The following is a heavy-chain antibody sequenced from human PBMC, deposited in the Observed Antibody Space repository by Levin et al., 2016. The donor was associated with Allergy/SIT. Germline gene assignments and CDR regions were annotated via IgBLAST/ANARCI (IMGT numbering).Heavy chain of an antibody. CDR1: GFTFSTYS. J-gene: IGHJ4*02. D-gene: IGHD6-6*01. CDR3: ARVEQLVRGDDY. CDR2: ISSTSSYI. Sequence: GESLKISCAASGFTFSTYSMNWVRQAPGKGLEWVSCISSTSSYIYYADSVKGRFTISRDNAKNSLYLQMNSLRAEDTAVYYCARVEQLVRGDDYWGQGTLVTVSS. V-gene: IGHV3-21*01.